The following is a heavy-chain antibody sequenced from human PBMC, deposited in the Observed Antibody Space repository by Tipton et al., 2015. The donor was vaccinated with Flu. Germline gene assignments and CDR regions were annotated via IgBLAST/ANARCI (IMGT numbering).Heavy chain of an antibody. CDR2: IYTSGST. Sequence: LRLSCTVSGGSISSGSYYRSWIRQPAGKGLEWIGRIYTSGSTNYNPSLKSRVTISVDTSKNQFSLKLSSVTAADTAVYYCAREKGGAVADRAEYFQHWGQGTLVTVSS. CDR3: AREKGGAVADRAEYFQH. D-gene: IGHD6-19*01. CDR1: GGSISSGSYY. V-gene: IGHV4-61*02. J-gene: IGHJ1*01.